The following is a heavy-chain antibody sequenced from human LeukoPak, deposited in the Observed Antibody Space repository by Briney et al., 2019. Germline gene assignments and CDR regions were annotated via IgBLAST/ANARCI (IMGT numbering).Heavy chain of an antibody. CDR1: GGSITSYC. V-gene: IGHV4-59*01. CDR3: ARETSQKGAHYMDV. D-gene: IGHD3-16*01. J-gene: IGHJ6*03. CDR2: IYYSGST. Sequence: NSSETPSLTCPVSGGSITSYCWNLIRPPPREGTGVGGYIYYSGSTNYNPSLTSRVTISVDTSKNQFSLKLTSVTAADTAVYYCARETSQKGAHYMDVWGKGTTVTISS.